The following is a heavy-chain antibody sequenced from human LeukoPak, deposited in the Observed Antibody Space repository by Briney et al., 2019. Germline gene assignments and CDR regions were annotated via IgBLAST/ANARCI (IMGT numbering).Heavy chain of an antibody. CDR3: AGYYYGTENYHNHPNFDY. CDR1: GGSFSTYY. V-gene: IGHV4-34*01. J-gene: IGHJ4*02. Sequence: PSETLSLTCAVYGGSFSTYYWSWIRQPPGKGLEWSGEINHSGSTTYNPSLECRVTISIDTSKNQFSLKLSSVTAADTAVYYCAGYYYGTENYHNHPNFDYWGQGTLVTVSS. D-gene: IGHD3-10*01. CDR2: INHSGST.